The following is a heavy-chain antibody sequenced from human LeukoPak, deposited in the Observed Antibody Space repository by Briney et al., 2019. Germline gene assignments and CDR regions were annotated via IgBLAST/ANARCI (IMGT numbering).Heavy chain of an antibody. D-gene: IGHD1-26*01. Sequence: ASVKVSCKASGYTLIDYYIHWVRQAPGQGLEWMGWINPKSGDTQYAEKFQGRVTMTRDTSISTAYMELTRLTSDDTALYFCVRYLTSTPHWELDYWGQGTMVTVSS. J-gene: IGHJ4*02. CDR2: INPKSGDT. V-gene: IGHV1-2*02. CDR3: VRYLTSTPHWELDY. CDR1: GYTLIDYY.